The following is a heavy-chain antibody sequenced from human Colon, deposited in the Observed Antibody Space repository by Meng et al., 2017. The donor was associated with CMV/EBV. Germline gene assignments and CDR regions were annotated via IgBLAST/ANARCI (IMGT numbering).Heavy chain of an antibody. CDR3: ARGALGYCSSTSCYSYYYYGMDV. V-gene: IGHV4-59*01. J-gene: IGHJ6*02. CDR1: GGSISSYY. D-gene: IGHD2-2*02. Sequence: SETLSLTCTVSGGSISSYYWSWNRQPPGKGLEWIGYIYYSVSTNYNPSLKSRVTISVDTSKNQFSLKLSSVTAADTAVYYCARGALGYCSSTSCYSYYYYGMDVWGQGTTVTVSS. CDR2: IYYSVST.